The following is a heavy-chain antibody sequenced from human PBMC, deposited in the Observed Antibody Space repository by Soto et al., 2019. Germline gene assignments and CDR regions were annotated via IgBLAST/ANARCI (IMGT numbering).Heavy chain of an antibody. CDR3: TQGGPSSGYSLKF. V-gene: IGHV3-74*01. J-gene: IGHJ4*02. CDR2: VKSDGSAP. CDR1: GFAFNAYW. Sequence: EVQLVESGGGLVQPGGSLRLSCAASGFAFNAYWMHWVRQAPGKGLVWVSYVKSDGSAPTYADSVKGRFTISRDNAKETLYLQMNSLRAEDTAVYYCTQGGPSSGYSLKFWGQGTLVTVSS. D-gene: IGHD3-22*01.